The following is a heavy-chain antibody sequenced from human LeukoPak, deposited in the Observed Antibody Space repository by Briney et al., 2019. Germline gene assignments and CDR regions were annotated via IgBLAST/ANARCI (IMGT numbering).Heavy chain of an antibody. Sequence: GGSLRLSCAASGFTFSSYWMHWVRQAPGKGLVWVSRISIDGSSTSYADSVKGRFTISRDNAKNTLFLQMNSLRAEDTAVYYCAKDRAPLRYCSGGSCGGSFDIWGQGTMVTVSS. V-gene: IGHV3-74*01. D-gene: IGHD2-15*01. CDR2: ISIDGSST. CDR3: AKDRAPLRYCSGGSCGGSFDI. CDR1: GFTFSSYW. J-gene: IGHJ3*02.